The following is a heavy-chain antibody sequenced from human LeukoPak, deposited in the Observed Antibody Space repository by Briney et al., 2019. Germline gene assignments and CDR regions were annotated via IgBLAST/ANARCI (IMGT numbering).Heavy chain of an antibody. CDR1: GFTFSTYA. D-gene: IGHD5-18*01. CDR2: ISGGGGSI. J-gene: IGHJ4*02. CDR3: AKIERGYSYGIVDY. Sequence: GGSLRLSCAASGFTFSTYAMSWVRQAPGKGLEWVSAISGGGGSIYYADSVKGRFTISRDNSKNTLYLQMNSLRAEDTAVYYCAKIERGYSYGIVDYWGQGTLVTVSS. V-gene: IGHV3-23*01.